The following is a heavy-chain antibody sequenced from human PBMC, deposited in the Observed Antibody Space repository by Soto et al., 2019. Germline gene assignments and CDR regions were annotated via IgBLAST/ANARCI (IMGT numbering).Heavy chain of an antibody. J-gene: IGHJ4*02. CDR3: ARTGGFLGAPFDY. Sequence: SETLSLTCTVSGGSISSGDYYWSWIRQPPGKGLEWIGYIYYSGSTYYNPSLKSRVTISVDTSKNQFSLKLSSVTAADTAVYYCARTGGFLGAPFDYWGQGTLVTVSS. D-gene: IGHD3-10*01. V-gene: IGHV4-30-4*01. CDR2: IYYSGST. CDR1: GGSISSGDYY.